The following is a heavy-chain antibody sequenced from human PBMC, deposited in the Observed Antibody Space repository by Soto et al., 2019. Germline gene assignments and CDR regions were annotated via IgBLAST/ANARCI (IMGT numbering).Heavy chain of an antibody. CDR3: TRPAYCGGDCCFAFDI. Sequence: GGSLRLSCAASGFTFSGSAMHWVRQASGKGLEWVGRIRSKANSYATAYAASVKGRFTISRDDSKNTAYLQMNSLKTEDTAVYYCTRPAYCGGDCCFAFDIWGQGTLFTVPS. CDR2: IRSKANSYAT. J-gene: IGHJ3*02. V-gene: IGHV3-73*01. D-gene: IGHD2-21*01. CDR1: GFTFSGSA.